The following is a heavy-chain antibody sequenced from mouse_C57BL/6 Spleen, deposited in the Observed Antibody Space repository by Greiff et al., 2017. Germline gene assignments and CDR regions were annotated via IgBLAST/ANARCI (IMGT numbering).Heavy chain of an antibody. V-gene: IGHV1-15*01. J-gene: IGHJ3*01. CDR1: GYTFTDYE. CDR3: TKTAHAY. CDR2: IDPETGGT. Sequence: VQLQQSGAELVRPGASVTLSCKASGYTFTDYEMHWVKQTPVHGLEWIGAIDPETGGTAYNQKFTGKAILAADKSSSTAYMELRSLTSEDSAVYYCTKTAHAYWGQGTLVTVSA.